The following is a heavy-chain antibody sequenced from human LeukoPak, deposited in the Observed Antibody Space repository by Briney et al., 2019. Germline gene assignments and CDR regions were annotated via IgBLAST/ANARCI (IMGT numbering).Heavy chain of an antibody. CDR1: GGSISSYY. CDR3: AKNGLGSGWFEGWFDP. CDR2: IYTSGST. V-gene: IGHV4-4*07. D-gene: IGHD6-19*01. J-gene: IGHJ5*02. Sequence: SETLSLTCTVSGGSISSYYWSWIRQPAGKGLEWIGRIYTSGSTNYNPSLKSRVTMSVDTSKNQFSLKLSSVTAADTAVYYCAKNGLGSGWFEGWFDPWGQGTLVTVSS.